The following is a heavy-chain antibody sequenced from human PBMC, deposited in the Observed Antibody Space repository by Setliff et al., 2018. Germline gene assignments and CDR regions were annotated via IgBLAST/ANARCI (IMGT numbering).Heavy chain of an antibody. J-gene: IGHJ5*02. CDR1: EASFGGFY. V-gene: IGHV4-34*01. D-gene: IGHD1-1*01. CDR2: VNHSGGT. CDR3: ARGPTLLDGP. Sequence: PSETLSLTCVVYEASFGGFYWSWIRQPPGKGLEWVGEVNHSGGTNYNPSLKSRVTISVDTSKNQFSLKVKSVTAADTAVYYCARGPTLLDGPWGQGTQVTVSS.